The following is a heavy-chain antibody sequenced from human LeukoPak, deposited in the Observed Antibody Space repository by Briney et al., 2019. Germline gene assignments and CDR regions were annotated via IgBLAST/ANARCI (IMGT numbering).Heavy chain of an antibody. CDR3: AKEERYSYGYVYFDY. CDR1: GYSFSNYE. Sequence: GGSLRLSCAASGYSFSNYEMNSVRQTPGKGLEWVSYMSSSGSMTWYADSVKGRFTISRDNAKRSLYLQMNSLRVEDTAVYYCAKEERYSYGYVYFDYWGQGTLVTVSS. J-gene: IGHJ4*02. V-gene: IGHV3-48*03. D-gene: IGHD5-18*01. CDR2: MSSSGSMT.